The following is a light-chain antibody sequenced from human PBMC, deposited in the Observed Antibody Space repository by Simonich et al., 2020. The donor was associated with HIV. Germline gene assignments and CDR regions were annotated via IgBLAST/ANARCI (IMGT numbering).Light chain of an antibody. CDR3: SSYAGSNNWV. Sequence: QSALTRPASVSGSPGQSITISCTGTSSDVVGYNYVSWYQQHPGKAPKLMIYEVTKRPSGVPDRFSGSKSGNTASLTVSGLQAEDEADYYCSSYAGSNNWVFGGGTKLTVL. CDR2: EVT. J-gene: IGLJ3*02. V-gene: IGLV2-8*01. CDR1: SSDVVGYNY.